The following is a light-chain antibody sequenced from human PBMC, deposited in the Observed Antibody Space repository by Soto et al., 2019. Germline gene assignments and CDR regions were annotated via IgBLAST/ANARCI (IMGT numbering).Light chain of an antibody. CDR1: QSVSSY. CDR2: DAS. Sequence: EIVLTQSPANLSLSPGERATPSCWASQSVSSYLAWYQQKPGQAPRLLIYDASNRATGIPARFSGSGSGTDFTLTISSLEPEDFAVYYCQQYGSSGTFGQGTKVDI. J-gene: IGKJ1*01. CDR3: QQYGSSGT. V-gene: IGKV3-11*01.